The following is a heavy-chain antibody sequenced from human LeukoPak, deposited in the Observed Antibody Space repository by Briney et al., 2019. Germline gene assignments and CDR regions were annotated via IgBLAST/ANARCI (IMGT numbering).Heavy chain of an antibody. D-gene: IGHD3-9*01. J-gene: IGHJ6*02. Sequence: GASVKVTCKASGYTFTGYYMHWVRQAPGQGLEWMGWINPNSGGTNYAQKFQGRVTMTRDTSISTAYMELSRLRSDDTAVYYCARGSSLALLRYFDWLSHYYYYGMDVWGQGTTVTVSS. CDR1: GYTFTGYY. V-gene: IGHV1-2*02. CDR3: ARGSSLALLRYFDWLSHYYYYGMDV. CDR2: INPNSGGT.